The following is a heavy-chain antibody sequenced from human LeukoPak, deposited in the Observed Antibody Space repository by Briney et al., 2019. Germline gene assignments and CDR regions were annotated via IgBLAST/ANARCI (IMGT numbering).Heavy chain of an antibody. J-gene: IGHJ3*02. CDR2: IKQDGSEK. CDR3: ARDIGKWLQYPDDAFDI. D-gene: IGHD5-24*01. Sequence: GGSLRLSCAASGFTFSSYEMNWVRQAPGKGLEWVANIKQDGSEKYYVDSVKGRFTISRDNAKNSLYLQMNSLRAEDTAVYYCARDIGKWLQYPDDAFDIWGQGTMVTVSS. CDR1: GFTFSSYE. V-gene: IGHV3-7*01.